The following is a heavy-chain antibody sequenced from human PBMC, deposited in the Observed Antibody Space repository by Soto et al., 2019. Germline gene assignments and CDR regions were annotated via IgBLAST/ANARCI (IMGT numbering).Heavy chain of an antibody. Sequence: QLQLQESGPGLVQPSETLSLTCTVSGVSISSHGYFWGWIRQPPGKGLEWIGMISYSGSTYYSPALKSRVTISADTAKNQLSLRLSSVTAADTSVFHCMNYNCGWKDWGQGTVVTVSS. J-gene: IGHJ4*02. D-gene: IGHD1-1*01. CDR1: GVSISSHGYF. CDR2: ISYSGST. CDR3: MNYNCGWKD. V-gene: IGHV4-39*01.